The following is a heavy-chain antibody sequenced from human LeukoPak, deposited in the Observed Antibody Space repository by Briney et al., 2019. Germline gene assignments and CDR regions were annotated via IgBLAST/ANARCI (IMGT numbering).Heavy chain of an antibody. CDR3: ARKYYDFWSGYYRGGYFDY. Sequence: ASVKVSCKASGYTFTSYGISWVRQAPGQGLEWMGWISAYNGNTNYAQKLQGRVTMTTDTSTSTAYMELRSLRSDDTAVYYCARKYYDFWSGYYRGGYFDYWGQGTLVTVSS. CDR2: ISAYNGNT. V-gene: IGHV1-18*01. J-gene: IGHJ4*02. D-gene: IGHD3-3*01. CDR1: GYTFTSYG.